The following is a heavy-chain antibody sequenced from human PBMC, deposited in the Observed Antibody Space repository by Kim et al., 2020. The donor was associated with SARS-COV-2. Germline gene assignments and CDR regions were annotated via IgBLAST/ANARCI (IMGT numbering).Heavy chain of an antibody. V-gene: IGHV3-21*01. CDR2: ISSSSRYT. CDR3: ARDREHGDGTFDI. Sequence: GGSLRLSCAASGFTFSPYSMNWVRQAPGKRLEWVSSISSSSRYTYYADSVKGRFTISRDNAKNSLYLQMHSLRAEDTAVYYCARDREHGDGTFDIWGQGTMLTV. D-gene: IGHD1-1*01. J-gene: IGHJ3*02. CDR1: GFTFSPYS.